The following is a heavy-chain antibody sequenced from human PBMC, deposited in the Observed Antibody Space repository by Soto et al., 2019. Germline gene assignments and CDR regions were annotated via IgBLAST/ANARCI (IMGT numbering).Heavy chain of an antibody. J-gene: IGHJ6*02. CDR3: ARDRGNFGVVLADFYQYGMDV. D-gene: IGHD3-3*01. Sequence: QVQLQESGPGLVKPSETLSLTCTVSGHSVTSGSIYWSWIRQPPGKGLEWIGYIHYTGSTNYNPSLKSRVAISVDTSKNHFSLTLSSVTAADTAVYYCARDRGNFGVVLADFYQYGMDVWGQGTAVTVSS. CDR1: GHSVTSGSIY. CDR2: IHYTGST. V-gene: IGHV4-61*03.